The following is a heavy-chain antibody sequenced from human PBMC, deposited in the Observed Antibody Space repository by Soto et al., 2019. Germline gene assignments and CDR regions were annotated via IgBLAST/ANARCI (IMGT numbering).Heavy chain of an antibody. CDR1: GFTFDDYA. CDR3: VKDESINWYSGHFRH. Sequence: VQLVESGGGLVQPGRSLRLSCAASGFTFDDYAMHWVRQVPGKGLEWVSGINWNSGSIGYGDYVKGRFAISRDNVKNSLHLQMNSLSAEDTAFYYCVKDESINWYSGHFRHWGQGTLVTVSS. V-gene: IGHV3-9*01. CDR2: INWNSGSI. D-gene: IGHD6-13*01. J-gene: IGHJ1*01.